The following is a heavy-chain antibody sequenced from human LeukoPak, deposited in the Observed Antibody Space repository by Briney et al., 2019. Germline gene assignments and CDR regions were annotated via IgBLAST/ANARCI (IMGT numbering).Heavy chain of an antibody. D-gene: IGHD6-13*01. J-gene: IGHJ4*02. CDR1: GFTVSSNY. CDR3: ARGEYSSSWYSY. CDR2: IYSGGST. Sequence: GGSLRLSCAASGFTVSSNYMSWVRQAPGKGLEWVSVIYSGGSTYYADSVKGRFTISRDNSKNTLYLQMNSLRAEDTAVYYCARGEYSSSWYSYWGQGTLVTVSS. V-gene: IGHV3-66*01.